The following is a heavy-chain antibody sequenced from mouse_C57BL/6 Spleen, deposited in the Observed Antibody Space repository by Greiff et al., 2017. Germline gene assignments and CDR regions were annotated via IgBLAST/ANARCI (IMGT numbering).Heavy chain of an antibody. CDR2: IYPGSGNT. CDR3: ARSGYYGSSYGYFDV. V-gene: IGHV1-76*01. D-gene: IGHD1-1*01. J-gene: IGHJ1*03. CDR1: GYTFTDYY. Sequence: QVQLKQSGAELVRPGASVKLSCKASGYTFTDYYINWVKQRPGQGLEWIARIYPGSGNTYYNEKFKGKATLTAEKSSSTAYMQLSSLTSEDSAVYFCARSGYYGSSYGYFDVWGTGTTVTVSS.